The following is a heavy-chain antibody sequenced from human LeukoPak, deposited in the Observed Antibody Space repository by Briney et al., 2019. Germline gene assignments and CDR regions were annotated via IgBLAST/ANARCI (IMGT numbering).Heavy chain of an antibody. CDR2: INWNGGST. J-gene: IGHJ4*02. D-gene: IGHD3-3*01. CDR1: GFTFDDYG. CDR3: ARDLVDYDFWSGYSDY. Sequence: PGGSLRLSCAASGFTFDDYGMSWVRQAPGKGLEWVSGINWNGGSTGYADSVKGRFTISRDNAKNSLYLQMNSLRAEDTALYYCARDLVDYDFWSGYSDYWGQGTLVTVSS. V-gene: IGHV3-20*04.